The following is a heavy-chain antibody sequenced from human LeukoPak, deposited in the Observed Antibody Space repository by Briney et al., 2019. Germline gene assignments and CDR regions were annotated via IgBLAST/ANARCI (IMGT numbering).Heavy chain of an antibody. Sequence: PGGSLRLSFAASGFTFSSYEMNWVRQAPGKGLEWVSYISSSGSTIYYADSVRGRFTISRDNAKNSLYLQMNSLRAEDTAVYYCARALNTMVRGVIILSYYYGMDVWGQGTTVTVSS. V-gene: IGHV3-48*03. CDR1: GFTFSSYE. D-gene: IGHD3-10*01. CDR3: ARALNTMVRGVIILSYYYGMDV. CDR2: ISSSGSTI. J-gene: IGHJ6*02.